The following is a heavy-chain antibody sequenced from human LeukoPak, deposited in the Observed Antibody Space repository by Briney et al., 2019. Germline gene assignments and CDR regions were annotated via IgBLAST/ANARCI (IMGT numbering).Heavy chain of an antibody. V-gene: IGHV3-11*01. Sequence: GGSLRLSCAASGFTFSDFYMSWIRQAPGKALEWVSYRSNGGSTIYYADSVKGRFTISRDNAKNSLYLQMNSLRAEDTAVYYCAKDRGGYDSNPRYYFDYWGQGTLVTVSS. CDR1: GFTFSDFY. D-gene: IGHD3-22*01. CDR3: AKDRGGYDSNPRYYFDY. CDR2: RSNGGSTI. J-gene: IGHJ4*02.